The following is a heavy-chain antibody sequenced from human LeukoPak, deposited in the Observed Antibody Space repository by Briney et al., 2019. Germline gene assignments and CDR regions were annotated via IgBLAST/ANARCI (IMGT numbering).Heavy chain of an antibody. CDR3: ARERASGYCSGGGCYGYFDY. V-gene: IGHV3-74*01. D-gene: IGHD2-15*01. J-gene: IGHJ4*02. CDR1: GFTFSSYW. Sequence: GGSLRLSCAASGFTFSSYWMHWVRQPPGKGLVWVSRINNDGSSTSYADSVKGRSTISRDNAKNSLYLQFISLRAEDTAVYYCARERASGYCSGGGCYGYFDYWGQGTLVIVSS. CDR2: INNDGSST.